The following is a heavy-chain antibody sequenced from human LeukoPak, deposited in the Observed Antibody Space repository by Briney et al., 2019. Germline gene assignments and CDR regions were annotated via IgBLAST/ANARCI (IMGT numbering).Heavy chain of an antibody. J-gene: IGHJ4*02. CDR1: GFSFRSYA. CDR3: AKVDLGLDY. V-gene: IGHV3-23*01. CDR2: ISGSGGST. D-gene: IGHD3-10*01. Sequence: RGSLRLSCAASGFSFRSYAMSWVRQAPGKGLEWVSGISGSGGSTYYADSVKGRFTISRDNSKNTLYLQMNSLRAEDTAVYYCAKVDLGLDYWGQGTLVTVSS.